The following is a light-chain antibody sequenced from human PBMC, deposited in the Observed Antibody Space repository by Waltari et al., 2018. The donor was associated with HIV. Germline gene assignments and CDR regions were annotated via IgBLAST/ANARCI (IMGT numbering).Light chain of an antibody. Sequence: QSVLTQPPSVSGAPGQRVTISCTGSSSNIGANYDVHWYQHLPGTAPKLLIYGNIYRPSGVPDRFSASKSVTSASLAITGLQADDEADYYGQSYDSSLSGWVFGGGTKLTV. CDR2: GNI. CDR3: QSYDSSLSGWV. CDR1: SSNIGANYD. J-gene: IGLJ3*02. V-gene: IGLV1-40*01.